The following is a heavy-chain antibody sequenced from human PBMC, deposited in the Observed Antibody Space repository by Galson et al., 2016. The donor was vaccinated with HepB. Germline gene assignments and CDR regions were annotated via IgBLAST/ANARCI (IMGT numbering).Heavy chain of an antibody. CDR3: ARDVCGGDCYYDYYGMDV. CDR1: EFTFSSYA. V-gene: IGHV3-30-3*01. CDR2: ISYDGSNK. J-gene: IGHJ6*02. Sequence: SLRLSCAASEFTFSSYALHWVRQAPGKGLEWVTVISYDGSNKYYADSVKGRFTISRDNSKNTLYLQMNSLRAEDTAVYYCARDVCGGDCYYDYYGMDVWGQGTMVTVSS. D-gene: IGHD2-21*02.